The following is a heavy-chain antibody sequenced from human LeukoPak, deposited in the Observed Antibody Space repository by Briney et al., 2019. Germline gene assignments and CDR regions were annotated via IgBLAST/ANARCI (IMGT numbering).Heavy chain of an antibody. V-gene: IGHV1-2*02. Sequence: GASVKVSCKASGYTFTGYYTHWVRQAPGQGLEWMGWINPNSGGTNYAQKFQGRVTMTRDTSISTAYMELSRLRSDDTAVYYCARGILTGYSPQGPYYFNYWGQGTLVTVSS. CDR1: GYTFTGYY. CDR2: INPNSGGT. D-gene: IGHD3-9*01. J-gene: IGHJ4*02. CDR3: ARGILTGYSPQGPYYFNY.